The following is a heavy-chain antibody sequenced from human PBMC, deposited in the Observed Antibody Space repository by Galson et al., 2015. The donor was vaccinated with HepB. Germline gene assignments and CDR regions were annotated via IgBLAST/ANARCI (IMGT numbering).Heavy chain of an antibody. CDR3: ARDSGSYHQVGVDY. CDR2: ISAYNGNT. Sequence: SVKVSCKASGYTFTSYGISWVRQAPGQGLEWMGWISAYNGNTNYAQKLQGRVTMTTDTSTSTAYMELRSLRSDDTAVYYCARDSGSYHQVGVDYWGQGTLVTVSS. J-gene: IGHJ4*02. V-gene: IGHV1-18*01. D-gene: IGHD1-26*01. CDR1: GYTFTSYG.